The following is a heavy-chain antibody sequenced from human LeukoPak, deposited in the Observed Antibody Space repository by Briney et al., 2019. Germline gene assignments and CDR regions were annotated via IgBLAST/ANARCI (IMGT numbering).Heavy chain of an antibody. Sequence: PGGSLRLSCAASGFTLCFYGMLWVRQAPGKGLEGVAFIRYDGSNKYYADSVKGRFTISRDNSKNTLYLQMNSLRAEDTAVYSCARGADGVSSNSRGWFDPWGQGTLVTVSS. D-gene: IGHD2-15*01. J-gene: IGHJ5*02. CDR2: IRYDGSNK. V-gene: IGHV3-30*02. CDR3: ARGADGVSSNSRGWFDP. CDR1: GFTLCFYG.